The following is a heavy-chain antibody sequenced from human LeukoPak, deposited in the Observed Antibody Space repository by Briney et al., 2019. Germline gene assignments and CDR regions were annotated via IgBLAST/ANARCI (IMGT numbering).Heavy chain of an antibody. D-gene: IGHD2-2*02. CDR3: AKDRKGPYCSSTSCYKNWFDP. CDR1: GFTFSSYA. J-gene: IGHJ5*02. CDR2: ISGSGGST. Sequence: PGGSLRLSCAASGFTFSSYAMSWVRQAPGKGLEWVSAISGSGGSTYYADSVKGRFTISRDNSKNTLYLQMNSLRAEDTAVYYCAKDRKGPYCSSTSCYKNWFDPWGQGTLVTVSS. V-gene: IGHV3-23*01.